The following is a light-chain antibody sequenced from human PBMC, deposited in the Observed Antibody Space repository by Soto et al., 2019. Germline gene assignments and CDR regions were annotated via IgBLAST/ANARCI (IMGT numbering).Light chain of an antibody. J-gene: IGLJ1*01. V-gene: IGLV1-44*01. CDR2: NSD. CDR1: SSNLEGNA. CDR3: AAWDDRLSGHV. Sequence: QSVLTQPPSASGTPVQRVTMSCSGSSSNLEGNAVHWFQLLPGTAPKHLIYNSDQRPSGVSDRFSGSKSGTSASLAISGLQPDDDGDYYCAAWDDRLSGHVFGPGTKFTVL.